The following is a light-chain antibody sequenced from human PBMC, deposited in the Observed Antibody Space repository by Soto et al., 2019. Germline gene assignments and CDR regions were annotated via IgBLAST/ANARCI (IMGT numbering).Light chain of an antibody. J-gene: IGLJ1*01. CDR3: CSAAGTSSYL. V-gene: IGLV2-23*02. CDR1: NSDLGSFNF. Sequence: QSVLTQPASVSGSPGQSITISCTRTNSDLGSFNFVSWYQQHPGKAPKVMIYEVAKRPSGISDRFSGSKSGNTASLTISGLQVEAEADYYCCSAAGTSSYLFGTGPKVTV. CDR2: EVA.